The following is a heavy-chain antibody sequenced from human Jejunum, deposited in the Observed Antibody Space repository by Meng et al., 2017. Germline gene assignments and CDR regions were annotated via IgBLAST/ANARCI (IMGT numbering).Heavy chain of an antibody. CDR2: NFDNGRT. J-gene: IGHJ4*02. D-gene: IGHD7-27*01. Sequence: LQESGPGLARPSETLSLTCTVSGGFASSGSYYWTWVRQSPGKGLEWIGYNFDNGRTNYNPSLKSRVTMSVDTSRNQFSLKLSSVTAADTAVYYCARDNWGSIDYWGQGVLVTVSS. CDR3: ARDNWGSIDY. V-gene: IGHV4-61*01. CDR1: GGFASSGSYY.